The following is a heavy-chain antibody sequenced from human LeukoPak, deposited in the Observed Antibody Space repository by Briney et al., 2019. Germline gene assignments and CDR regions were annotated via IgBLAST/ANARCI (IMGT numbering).Heavy chain of an antibody. CDR2: MSSSDNPI. V-gene: IGHV3-11*01. D-gene: IGHD2-2*01. CDR3: ARDRVGSSTSCYDY. Sequence: GGSLRLSCAASGFSFSDHYMSWIRQAPGTGLEWVSYMSSSDNPIYYADSVKGRFTISRDNAKNSLYLHMNNLRAEDTAVYYCARDRVGSSTSCYDYWGQGTLVTVSS. CDR1: GFSFSDHY. J-gene: IGHJ4*02.